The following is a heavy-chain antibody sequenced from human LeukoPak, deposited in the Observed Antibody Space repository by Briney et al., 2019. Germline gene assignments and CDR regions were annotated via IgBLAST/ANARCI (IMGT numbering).Heavy chain of an antibody. CDR3: AKSGLNRFDY. CDR1: GFSFSVSG. Sequence: GGSLRLSCAASGFSFSVSGMNWVRQAPGKGLEWVSTISGSGGSTNHADSVKGRFTISRDDSKNTLYLQMNSLRAEDTAVYYCAKSGLNRFDYWGQGTLVTVSS. D-gene: IGHD2-15*01. CDR2: ISGSGGST. J-gene: IGHJ4*02. V-gene: IGHV3-23*01.